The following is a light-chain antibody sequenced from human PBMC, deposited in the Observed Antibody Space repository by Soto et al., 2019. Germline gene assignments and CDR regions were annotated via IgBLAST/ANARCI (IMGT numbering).Light chain of an antibody. J-gene: IGLJ2*01. Sequence: QSVLTQPPSASGTPGQRVTISCSGSDSNIGRSHVHWYHQLPRTAPKLLIYKNDQRPSGVPDRFSGSKSGTSASLAISGLRSEDEADSYCAAWDDRMSGPVFGGGTKLTVL. CDR3: AAWDDRMSGPV. CDR1: DSNIGRSH. CDR2: KND. V-gene: IGLV1-47*01.